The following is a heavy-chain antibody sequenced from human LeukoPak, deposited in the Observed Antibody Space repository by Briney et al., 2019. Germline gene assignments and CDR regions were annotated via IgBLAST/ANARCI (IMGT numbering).Heavy chain of an antibody. V-gene: IGHV4-59*08. CDR3: ARRRTGGRDFDY. CDR2: IYYSGST. CDR1: GGSISSYY. Sequence: SETLSLTCTVSGGSISSYYWSWIRQPPGKGLEWIGYIYYSGSTNYNPSLKGRVTISVDTSKNQFSLNLSSVTAADTAVYYCARRRTGGRDFDYWGRGTLVTVSS. D-gene: IGHD2-15*01. J-gene: IGHJ4*02.